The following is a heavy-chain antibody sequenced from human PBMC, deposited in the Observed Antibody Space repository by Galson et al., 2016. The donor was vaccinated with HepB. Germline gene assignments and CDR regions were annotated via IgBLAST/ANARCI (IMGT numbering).Heavy chain of an antibody. CDR3: ARVGSRIALYYFDY. Sequence: SVKVSCKASGYTFTGYFIHWVRQAPGQGLEWMGRINPNSGGTNYAHKFQGRVTMTRDTSITTAYMELNSLTSDDTAVYFCARVGSRIALYYFDYWGQGTLVTVSS. D-gene: IGHD1-26*01. CDR1: GYTFTGYF. CDR2: INPNSGGT. J-gene: IGHJ4*02. V-gene: IGHV1-2*06.